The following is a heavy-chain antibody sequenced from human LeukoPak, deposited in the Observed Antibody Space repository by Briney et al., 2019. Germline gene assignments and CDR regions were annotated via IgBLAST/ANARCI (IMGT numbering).Heavy chain of an antibody. D-gene: IGHD6-13*01. CDR2: IHSGGTT. J-gene: IGHJ4*02. Sequence: GGSLRLSCAASGFTVISTYMSWVRQAPGKGLEWVSVIHSGGTTYYPDSVKGRFTISRDNSKNSLYLQMNSLRVEDTAVYYCARGMYTNSWYYFDYWGQGALVTVAS. CDR3: ARGMYTNSWYYFDY. V-gene: IGHV3-66*02. CDR1: GFTVISTY.